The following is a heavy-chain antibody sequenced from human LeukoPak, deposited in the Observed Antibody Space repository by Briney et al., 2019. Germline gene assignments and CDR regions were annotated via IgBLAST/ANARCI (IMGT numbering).Heavy chain of an antibody. J-gene: IGHJ4*02. Sequence: PSETLSLTCAVYGGSISGYYWSWIRQPPGKGLEWIGEINHSGSTNYNPSLKSRVTISVDTSKNQFSLKLSSVTAADTAVYYCASYYRGSSHPHPFVYWGQGTLVTVSS. V-gene: IGHV4-34*01. CDR3: ASYYRGSSHPHPFVY. CDR2: INHSGST. CDR1: GGSISGYY. D-gene: IGHD1-26*01.